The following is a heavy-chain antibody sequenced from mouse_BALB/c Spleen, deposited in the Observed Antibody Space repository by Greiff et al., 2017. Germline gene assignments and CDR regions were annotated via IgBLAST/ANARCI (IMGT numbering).Heavy chain of an antibody. CDR3: ARRLYYAMDY. J-gene: IGHJ4*01. CDR2: INPSSGYT. V-gene: IGHV1-4*01. Sequence: VKLQQSGAELARPGASVKMSCKASGYTFTSYSMHWVNQRPGQGLEWIGYINPSSGYTNYNQKFKDKATLTADKSSSTAYMQLSSLTSEDSAVYYCARRLYYAMDYWGQGTSVTVSS. CDR1: GYTFTSYS.